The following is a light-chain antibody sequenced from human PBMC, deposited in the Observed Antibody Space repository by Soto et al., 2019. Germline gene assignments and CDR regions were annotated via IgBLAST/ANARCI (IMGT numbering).Light chain of an antibody. CDR2: GVS. J-gene: IGKJ1*01. CDR1: RSVGSD. V-gene: IGKV3-15*01. CDR3: QQYTDWPRT. Sequence: EIVMTQSPATLSVSPGETATLSCRGSRSVGSDLAWFQQKPGQSPWLLIYGVSTRATGVPARFSGSGFGTEFTLTISSPQSDDFAVYYCQQYTDWPRTFGQGTRVEIK.